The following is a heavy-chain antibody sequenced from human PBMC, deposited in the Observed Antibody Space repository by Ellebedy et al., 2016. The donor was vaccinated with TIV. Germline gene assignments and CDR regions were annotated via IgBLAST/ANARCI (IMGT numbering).Heavy chain of an antibody. D-gene: IGHD5-24*01. CDR3: AREGMQGDGSWGGWFDP. V-gene: IGHV3-30*03. J-gene: IGHJ5*02. Sequence: PGGSLRLSCAASGFTFSSYGMPWVRQAPGKGLARVAVLSYDGTNKYYADSVKGRFTISRDNSKNTLYLQMNGLRAEDTAVYYCAREGMQGDGSWGGWFDPWGQGTLVTVSS. CDR1: GFTFSSYG. CDR2: LSYDGTNK.